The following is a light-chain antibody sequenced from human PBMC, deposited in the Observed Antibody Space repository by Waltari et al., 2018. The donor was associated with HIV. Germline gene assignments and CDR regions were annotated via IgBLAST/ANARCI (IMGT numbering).Light chain of an antibody. Sequence: IQMTQSPSTLSASVGKRVTITCQASQSIDTWLAWYQQKPGKAPKPLIYKASTLETRVPSSFSGSGSGTEFTLTITTLQPDDFATYYCQQYHTYPWTFGQGTKVEI. CDR3: QQYHTYPWT. CDR2: KAS. V-gene: IGKV1-5*03. CDR1: QSIDTW. J-gene: IGKJ1*01.